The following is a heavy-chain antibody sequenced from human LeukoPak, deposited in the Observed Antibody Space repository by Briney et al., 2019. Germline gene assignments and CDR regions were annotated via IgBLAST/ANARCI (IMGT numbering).Heavy chain of an antibody. CDR3: AKAGWYSSSGQAYYYYYMDV. D-gene: IGHD6-13*01. CDR2: ISYDGSNK. Sequence: PGGSLRLSCAASGFTFSSYGMHWVRQAPGKGLEWVAVISYDGSNKYYADSVKGRFTISRDNSKNTLYLQMNSLRAEDTAVYYCAKAGWYSSSGQAYYYYYMDVWGKGTTVTISS. J-gene: IGHJ6*03. CDR1: GFTFSSYG. V-gene: IGHV3-30*18.